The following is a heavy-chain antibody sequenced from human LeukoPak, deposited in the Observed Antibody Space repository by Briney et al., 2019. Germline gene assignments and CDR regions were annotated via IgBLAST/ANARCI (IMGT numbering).Heavy chain of an antibody. V-gene: IGHV4-38-2*01. Sequence: SETLSLTCAVSGYSISSGYYWGWIRQPPGKGLEWIGSIYHSGSTYYNPSLKSRVTISVDTSKNQFSLKLSSVTAADTAVYYCAAQTSFIVVVPAANSSSDYWGQGTLVTVSS. CDR3: AAQTSFIVVVPAANSSSDY. D-gene: IGHD2-2*01. J-gene: IGHJ4*02. CDR2: IYHSGST. CDR1: GYSISSGYY.